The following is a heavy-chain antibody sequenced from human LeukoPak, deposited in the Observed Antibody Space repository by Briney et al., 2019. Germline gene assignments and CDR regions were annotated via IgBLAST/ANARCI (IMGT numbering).Heavy chain of an antibody. CDR1: GFTFSSYA. CDR3: AKGGGYSYGPPPDY. CDR2: ISGSGGST. D-gene: IGHD5-18*01. J-gene: IGHJ4*02. V-gene: IGHV3-23*01. Sequence: GGSLRLSCAASGFTFSSYAMSWVRQAPGKGLEWVSAISGSGGSTYYADSVKGRFTISRDNSKNTLYLQMNSLRAEDTAVYYCAKGGGYSYGPPPDYWGQGTLVTASS.